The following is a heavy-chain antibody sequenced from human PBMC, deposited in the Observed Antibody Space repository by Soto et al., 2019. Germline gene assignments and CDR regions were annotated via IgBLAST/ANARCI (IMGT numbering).Heavy chain of an antibody. CDR2: IIPIFGTA. D-gene: IGHD3-10*01. Sequence: QVQLVQSGAEVKKPGSSVKVSCKASGGTFSSYAISWVRQAPGQGLEWMGGIIPIFGTANYAQKLQGRVTITADESTSTAYMELSSLRSEDTAVYYCASTMVRGVIIFPHYGMDVWGQGTTVTVSS. CDR3: ASTMVRGVIIFPHYGMDV. J-gene: IGHJ6*02. CDR1: GGTFSSYA. V-gene: IGHV1-69*01.